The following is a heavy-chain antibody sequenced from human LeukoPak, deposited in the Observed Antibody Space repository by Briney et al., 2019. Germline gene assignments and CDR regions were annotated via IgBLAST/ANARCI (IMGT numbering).Heavy chain of an antibody. V-gene: IGHV3-30*02. CDR2: IRYDGSNK. D-gene: IGHD4-17*01. CDR3: AKDSSGGYGDYYLDY. Sequence: GGSLRLSYAASGFTFSSYGMHWVRQAPGKGLEWVAFIRYDGSNKYYADSVKGRFTISRDNSKNTLYLQMNSLRAEDTAVYYCAKDSSGGYGDYYLDYWGQGTLVTVSS. J-gene: IGHJ4*02. CDR1: GFTFSSYG.